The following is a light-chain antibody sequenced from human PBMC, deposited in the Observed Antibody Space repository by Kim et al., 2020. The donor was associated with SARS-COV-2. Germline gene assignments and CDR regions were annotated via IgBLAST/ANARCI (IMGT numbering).Light chain of an antibody. CDR3: QQYYSTPYT. CDR1: QSVLYSSNNKNY. V-gene: IGKV4-1*01. Sequence: DIVMTQSSDSLAVSLGESATINCKSSQSVLYSSNNKNYLAWYQQKPGQPPKLLIYWASTRESGVPDRFSGSGSGTDFTLTISSLQAEDVTVYCCQQYYSTPYTFGQGPKLEF. J-gene: IGKJ2*01. CDR2: WAS.